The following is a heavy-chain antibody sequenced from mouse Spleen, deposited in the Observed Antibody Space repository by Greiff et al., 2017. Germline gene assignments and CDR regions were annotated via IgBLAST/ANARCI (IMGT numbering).Heavy chain of an antibody. Sequence: ESGPGLVKPSQSLSLTCSVTGYSITSGYYWNWIRQFPGNKLEWMGYISYDGSNNYNPSLKNRISITRDTSKNQFFLKLNSVTTEDTATYYCARGNWDGDYAMDYWGQGTSVTVSS. V-gene: IGHV3-6*01. CDR1: GYSITSGYY. D-gene: IGHD4-1*01. J-gene: IGHJ4*01. CDR3: ARGNWDGDYAMDY. CDR2: ISYDGSN.